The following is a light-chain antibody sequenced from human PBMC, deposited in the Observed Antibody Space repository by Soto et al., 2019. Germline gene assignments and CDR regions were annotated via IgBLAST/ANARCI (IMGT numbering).Light chain of an antibody. CDR1: QSISSW. J-gene: IGKJ1*01. V-gene: IGKV1-5*03. Sequence: DIQMTQSPSTLSASLGDRVTITCRASQSISSWLAWYQQKPGKAPNLLIYEASRLESAVPSRFSGSASGTEFTLTINSLQPDDFATYYCQQYSSYPETFGQGTKVEIK. CDR3: QQYSSYPET. CDR2: EAS.